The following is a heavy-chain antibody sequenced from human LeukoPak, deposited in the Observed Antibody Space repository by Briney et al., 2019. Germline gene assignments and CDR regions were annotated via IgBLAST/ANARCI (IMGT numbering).Heavy chain of an antibody. Sequence: SETLSLTCTVSGGSISSGGYYWSWIRQHPGKGLEWIGYIYYSGSTYYNPSLKSRVTISVYTSKNQFSLKLSSVTAADTAVYYCARESTVDGMDVWGQGTTVTVSS. CDR3: ARESTVDGMDV. CDR2: IYYSGST. CDR1: GGSISSGGYY. V-gene: IGHV4-31*03. J-gene: IGHJ6*02. D-gene: IGHD2-21*01.